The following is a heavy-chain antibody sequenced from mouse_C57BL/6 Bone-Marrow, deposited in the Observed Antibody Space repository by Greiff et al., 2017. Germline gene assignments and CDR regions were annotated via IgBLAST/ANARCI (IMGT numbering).Heavy chain of an antibody. CDR2: IDPSDSYT. Sequence: QVQLKQPGAELVKPGASVKLSCKASGYTFTSYWMQWVKQRPGQGLEWIGEIDPSDSYTNYNQKFKGKATLTVDTSSSTAYMQLSSLTSEDSAVYYCAREDYSNYSWFAYWGQGTLVTVSA. CDR3: AREDYSNYSWFAY. J-gene: IGHJ3*01. V-gene: IGHV1-50*01. D-gene: IGHD2-5*01. CDR1: GYTFTSYW.